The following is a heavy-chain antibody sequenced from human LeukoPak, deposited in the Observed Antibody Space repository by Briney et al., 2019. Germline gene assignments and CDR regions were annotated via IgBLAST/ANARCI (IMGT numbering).Heavy chain of an antibody. Sequence: ASVKVSCKASGYTFTSYGISWVRQAPGQGLEWMGWISAYNGNTNYAQKLQGRVTMTTDTSTSTAYMELSRLRSDDTAVYYCARDHQYSSSWYNYYYGMDVWGQGTTVTVSS. D-gene: IGHD6-13*01. CDR1: GYTFTSYG. CDR3: ARDHQYSSSWYNYYYGMDV. CDR2: ISAYNGNT. V-gene: IGHV1-18*01. J-gene: IGHJ6*02.